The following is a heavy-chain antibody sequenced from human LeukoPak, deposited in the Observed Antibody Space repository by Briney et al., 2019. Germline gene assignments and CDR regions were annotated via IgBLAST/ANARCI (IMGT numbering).Heavy chain of an antibody. Sequence: SETLTLTCAVSGFTISSCYNRGLLQPPPGEVLGVVKIKYHSGRKYYNASLKGRVTISVDNSKNSFYLQMSSVTAADTAVYYCARHLYDSSGYYPYYFDYWGQGTLVTVSS. J-gene: IGHJ4*02. V-gene: IGHV4-38-2*01. D-gene: IGHD3-22*01. CDR2: KYHSGRK. CDR3: ARHLYDSSGYYPYYFDY. CDR1: GFTISSCYN.